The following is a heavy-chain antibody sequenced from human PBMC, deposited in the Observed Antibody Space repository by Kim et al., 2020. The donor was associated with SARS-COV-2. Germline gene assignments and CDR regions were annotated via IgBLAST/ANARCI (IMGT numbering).Heavy chain of an antibody. J-gene: IGHJ4*02. V-gene: IGHV3-64D*06. Sequence: GGSLRLSCSASGFTFSSYAMHWVRQAPGKGLEYVSAISSNGGSTYYADSVKGRFTISRDNSKNTLYLQMSSLRAEDTAVYYCVKGRVVVVAATGFDYWGQGTLVTVSS. CDR3: VKGRVVVVAATGFDY. CDR1: GFTFSSYA. CDR2: ISSNGGST. D-gene: IGHD2-15*01.